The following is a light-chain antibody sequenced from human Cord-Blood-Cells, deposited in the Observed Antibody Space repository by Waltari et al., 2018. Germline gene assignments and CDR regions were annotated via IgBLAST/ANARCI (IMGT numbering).Light chain of an antibody. V-gene: IGKV3-15*01. J-gene: IGKJ4*01. Sequence: EIVMTQSPAPLSVSPGERDTLSCRASQSVSSNLAWYQQKPGQAPRLLIYGASTRATGIPARFSGSGSGTEFTLTISSLQSEDFAVYYCQQYNNWPVFGGGTKVEIK. CDR1: QSVSSN. CDR2: GAS. CDR3: QQYNNWPV.